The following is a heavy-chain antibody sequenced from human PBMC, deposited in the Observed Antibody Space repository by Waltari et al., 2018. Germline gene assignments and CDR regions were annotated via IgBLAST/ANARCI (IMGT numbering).Heavy chain of an antibody. V-gene: IGHV1-2*06. CDR1: GYTFTGYY. J-gene: IGHJ4*02. CDR2: INPNSGGT. CDR3: ARGGESDIVVVVAATLLPDY. Sequence: QVQLVQSGAEVKKPGASVKVSCKASGYTFTGYYMHWVRQAPGQGLEWMGRINPNSGGTNYAQKCQGRVTMTRYTSISTAYMELSRLRSDDTAVYYCARGGESDIVVVVAATLLPDYWGQGTLVTVSS. D-gene: IGHD2-15*01.